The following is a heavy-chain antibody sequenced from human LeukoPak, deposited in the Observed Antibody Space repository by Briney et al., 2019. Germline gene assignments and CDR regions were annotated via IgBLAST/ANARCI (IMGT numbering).Heavy chain of an antibody. CDR2: IKSKTDGGTT. CDR3: TTDPEGGYSYGSLLYY. D-gene: IGHD5-18*01. J-gene: IGHJ4*02. Sequence: GGSLRLSCAASGFTFSNAWMSWVRQAPGKGLEWVGRIKSKTDGGTTDYAAPVKGRFTISRDDSKNTLYLQMNSLKTEDTAVYYCTTDPEGGYSYGSLLYYWGQGTLVTVSS. V-gene: IGHV3-15*01. CDR1: GFTFSNAW.